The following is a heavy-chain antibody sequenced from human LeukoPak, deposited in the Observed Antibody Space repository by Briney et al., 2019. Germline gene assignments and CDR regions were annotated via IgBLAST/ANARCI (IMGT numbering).Heavy chain of an antibody. J-gene: IGHJ4*02. V-gene: IGHV4-39*07. CDR2: INHSGST. CDR1: GGSISRSSYY. D-gene: IGHD3-3*01. Sequence: TSETLSLTCTVSGGSISRSSYYWSWLRQPPGKGLEWIGEINHSGSTNYNPSLKSRVTISVDTSKNQFSLKLSSVTAADTAVYYCARGCSSYGARFLEWLGPYYFDYWGQGTLVTVSS. CDR3: ARGCSSYGARFLEWLGPYYFDY.